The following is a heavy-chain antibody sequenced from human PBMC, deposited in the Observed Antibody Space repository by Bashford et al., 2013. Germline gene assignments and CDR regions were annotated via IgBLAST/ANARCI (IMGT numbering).Heavy chain of an antibody. V-gene: IGHV5-10-1*01. CDR3: ARYYSGHSVSWGFDP. CDR2: IDPSDSYT. D-gene: IGHD2-21*01. CDR1: GYTFTDYW. Sequence: GESLKISCKVSGYTFTDYWISWVRQMPGKGLEWMGRIDPSDSYTDYSPSFQGHVTISTDKSISTAYLQWTSLKASDTAIYYCARYYSGHSVSWGFDPWGQGTLVTVSS. J-gene: IGHJ5*02.